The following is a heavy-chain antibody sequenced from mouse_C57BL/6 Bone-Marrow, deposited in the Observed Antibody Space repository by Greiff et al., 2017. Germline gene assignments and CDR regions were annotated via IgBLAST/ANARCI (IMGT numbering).Heavy chain of an antibody. CDR2: IYPGSGST. D-gene: IGHD2-4*01. CDR1: GYTFTSYW. Sequence: QVQLQQPGAELVKPGASVKMSCKASGYTFTSYWITWVKQRPGQGLEWIGDIYPGSGSTNSNEKFKSKATLTVDTSSSTAYMQLSSLTSEDSAVYYCARGRDYAAWFAYWGQGTLVTVSA. V-gene: IGHV1-55*01. J-gene: IGHJ3*01. CDR3: ARGRDYAAWFAY.